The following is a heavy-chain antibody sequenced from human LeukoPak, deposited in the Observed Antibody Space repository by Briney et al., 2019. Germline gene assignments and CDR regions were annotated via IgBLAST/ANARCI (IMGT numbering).Heavy chain of an antibody. D-gene: IGHD3-3*01. CDR2: LSGSGGNT. Sequence: GGSLRLSCAASGFTFSTYAMSWVRQAPGKGLEWVSGLSGSGGNTYYADSVKGRFTISRGNSKNTLYLQMNSLRADDTAVYYCVKHIFGVLTAFGFWGQGTLVTVSP. J-gene: IGHJ4*02. CDR3: VKHIFGVLTAFGF. V-gene: IGHV3-23*01. CDR1: GFTFSTYA.